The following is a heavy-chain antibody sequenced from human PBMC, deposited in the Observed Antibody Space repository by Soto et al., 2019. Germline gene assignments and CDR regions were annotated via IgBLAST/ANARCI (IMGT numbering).Heavy chain of an antibody. Sequence: QVQLQQWGAGLLKPSETLSLTCAVYGGSFSGYYWSWIRQPPGKGLEWVGEINHSGSTNYNPSLKSRVTISVDTSKNQFSLKLSSVTAADTAVYYCACRGGSYYGFAYWGQGTLVTVSS. V-gene: IGHV4-34*01. D-gene: IGHD1-26*01. CDR3: ACRGGSYYGFAY. CDR2: INHSGST. J-gene: IGHJ4*02. CDR1: GGSFSGYY.